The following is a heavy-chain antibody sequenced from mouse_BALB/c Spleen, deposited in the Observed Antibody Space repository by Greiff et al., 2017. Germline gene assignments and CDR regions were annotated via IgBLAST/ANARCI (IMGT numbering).Heavy chain of an antibody. Sequence: EVQLQQSGPGLVKPSQSLSLTCTVTGYSITSDYAWNWIRQFPGNKLEWMGYISYSGSTSYNPSLKSRISITRDTSKNQFFLQLNSVTTEDTATYYCARKTTVVARGWFAYWGQGTLVTVSA. J-gene: IGHJ3*01. CDR2: ISYSGST. D-gene: IGHD1-1*01. CDR3: ARKTTVVARGWFAY. V-gene: IGHV3-2*02. CDR1: GYSITSDYA.